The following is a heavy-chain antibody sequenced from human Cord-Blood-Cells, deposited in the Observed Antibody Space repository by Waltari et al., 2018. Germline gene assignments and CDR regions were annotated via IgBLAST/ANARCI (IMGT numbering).Heavy chain of an antibody. Sequence: EVQLVESGGGLVKPGGSLRLSCAASGFTFSRYSMNWVRQVPGKGREWVSSISSSSSYIYYADSVKGRFTISRDNAKNSLYLQMNSLRAEDTAVYYCARATITLDAFDIWGQGTMVTDSS. CDR3: ARATITLDAFDI. V-gene: IGHV3-21*01. J-gene: IGHJ3*02. CDR2: ISSSSSYI. CDR1: GFTFSRYS.